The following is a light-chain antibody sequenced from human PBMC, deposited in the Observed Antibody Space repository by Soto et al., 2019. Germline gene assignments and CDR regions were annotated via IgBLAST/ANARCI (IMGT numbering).Light chain of an antibody. CDR2: AAS. CDR3: QQSYNIPLT. J-gene: IGKJ4*01. CDR1: QTISIY. V-gene: IGKV1-39*01. Sequence: DIQMTQSPSSLSASVGDRVTITCRASQTISIYLNWYHQKPGKAPKFLIYAASRLRNGVPSRFSGSGSETDITLTISSLQPEDFGTYYCQQSYNIPLTFGGGTKVELK.